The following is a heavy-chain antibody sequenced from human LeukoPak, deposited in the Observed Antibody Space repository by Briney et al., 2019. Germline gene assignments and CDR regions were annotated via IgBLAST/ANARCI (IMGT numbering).Heavy chain of an antibody. Sequence: GGSLRLSCAASGFTLSGYAMTWVRQAPGRGLEWVSSVDGGGGGTYYADSVKGRFTISRDNSKDTLYLQMNGLRAEDTAVYFCAKQSAGSAAWYSLHYDLWGQGTLVTVSS. D-gene: IGHD3-22*01. CDR3: AKQSAGSAAWYSLHYDL. CDR2: VDGGGGGT. V-gene: IGHV3-23*01. J-gene: IGHJ4*02. CDR1: GFTLSGYA.